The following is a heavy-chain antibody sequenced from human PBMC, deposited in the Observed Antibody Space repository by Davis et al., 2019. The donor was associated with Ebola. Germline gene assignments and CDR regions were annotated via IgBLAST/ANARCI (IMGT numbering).Heavy chain of an antibody. CDR2: INPNSGGT. D-gene: IGHD4-11*01. CDR1: GYTFTGYY. V-gene: IGHV1-2*02. J-gene: IGHJ6*02. CDR3: ARLSTSNYYYYGMDV. Sequence: AASVKVSCKASGYTFTGYYMHWVRQAPGQGLEWMGWINPNSGGTNYAQKFQGRVTMTRDTSINTAYLQWSSLKASDTAMYYCARLSTSNYYYYGMDVWGQGTTVTVSS.